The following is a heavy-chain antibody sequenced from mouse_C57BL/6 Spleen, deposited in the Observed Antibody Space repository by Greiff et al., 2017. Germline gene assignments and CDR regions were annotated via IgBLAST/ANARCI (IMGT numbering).Heavy chain of an antibody. CDR2: ISYDGSN. V-gene: IGHV3-6*01. D-gene: IGHD2-4*01. CDR3: ARVTITTYFDV. CDR1: GYSITSGYY. J-gene: IGHJ1*03. Sequence: EVQLQESGPGLVKPSQSLSLTCSVTGYSITSGYYWNWIRQFPGNKLEWMGYISYDGSNNYNPSLKNRISITRDTSKNQFFLKLNSVTTEDTATYYCARVTITTYFDVWGTGTTVTVSS.